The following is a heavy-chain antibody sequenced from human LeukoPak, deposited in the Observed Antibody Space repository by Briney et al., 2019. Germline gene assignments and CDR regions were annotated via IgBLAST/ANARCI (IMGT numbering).Heavy chain of an antibody. Sequence: GASVKVSCKASGYTFTSYDINWVRQATGQGLEWMGWMNPNSGNTGYAQKFQGRVTITRNTSISTAYMELSSLRSEDTAVYYCAREAGISANYYYYYYYMDVWGKGTTVTVSS. CDR3: AREAGISANYYYYYYYMDV. J-gene: IGHJ6*03. CDR1: GYTFTSYD. CDR2: MNPNSGNT. D-gene: IGHD6-19*01. V-gene: IGHV1-8*03.